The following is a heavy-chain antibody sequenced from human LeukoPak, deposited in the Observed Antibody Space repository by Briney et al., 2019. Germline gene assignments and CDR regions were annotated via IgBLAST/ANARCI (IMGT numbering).Heavy chain of an antibody. D-gene: IGHD2-8*02. V-gene: IGHV1-69*01. Sequence: ASLKVSCKASGGTFSNDAVSWVRQAPGEGLKWMGGVIPFLGTTNYAHNFQGRVTITADQDTQTAYMELSSLRAEDTAVYFCARGPSSDLRTGVFFGYFDDWGQGTLITVSS. J-gene: IGHJ4*02. CDR2: VIPFLGTT. CDR3: ARGPSSDLRTGVFFGYFDD. CDR1: GGTFSNDA.